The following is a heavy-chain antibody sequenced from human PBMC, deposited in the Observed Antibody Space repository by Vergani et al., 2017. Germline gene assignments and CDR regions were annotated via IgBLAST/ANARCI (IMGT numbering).Heavy chain of an antibody. J-gene: IGHJ4*02. V-gene: IGHV5-51*01. D-gene: IGHD3-22*01. CDR1: GYSFTSYW. CDR3: ARHSFDYDSSGYYSLDY. Sequence: EVQLVQSGAAVKKPGESLKISCTGSGYSFTSYWIGWVRQMPGKGLEWMGIIYPGDSDTRYIPSFQGQVTSSADKSISTAYLQWSSLKASDTAMYYCARHSFDYDSSGYYSLDYWGQGTLVTVSS. CDR2: IYPGDSDT.